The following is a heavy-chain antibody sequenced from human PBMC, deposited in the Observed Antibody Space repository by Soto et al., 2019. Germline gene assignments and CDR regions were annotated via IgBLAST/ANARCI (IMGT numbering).Heavy chain of an antibody. Sequence: QVQLQESSPGLVKPSETLSLTCTVSGGSITSHYWSWIRQPPGKGLEWIGYIFHSGSTNYNPSLKSRITISVDTSKNQFSLKLSSVTAADTAVYYCARLGYCISTSCYDWFDPWGQGTLVTVSS. CDR1: GGSITSHY. J-gene: IGHJ5*02. V-gene: IGHV4-59*11. CDR3: ARLGYCISTSCYDWFDP. CDR2: IFHSGST. D-gene: IGHD2-2*01.